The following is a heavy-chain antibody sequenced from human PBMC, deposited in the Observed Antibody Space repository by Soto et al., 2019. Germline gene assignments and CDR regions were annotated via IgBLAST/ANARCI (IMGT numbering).Heavy chain of an antibody. J-gene: IGHJ4*02. D-gene: IGHD3-22*01. CDR1: GFTFSSYA. Sequence: EVQLLESGGGLVQPGGSLRLSCAASGFTFSSYAMSWVRQAPGKGLEWVSGISGSGGSTYYADSVKGRFTISRDNTKNALYLQMKSRRAEDAAVYYCAPPRGGYFVAYWGQGTLVTVSS. CDR3: APPRGGYFVAY. V-gene: IGHV3-23*01. CDR2: ISGSGGST.